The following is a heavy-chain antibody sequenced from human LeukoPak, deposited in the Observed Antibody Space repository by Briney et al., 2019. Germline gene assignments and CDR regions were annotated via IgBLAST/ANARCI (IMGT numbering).Heavy chain of an antibody. CDR2: ISGSGGST. CDR3: AKGSIGVFSHPATDY. Sequence: PGGSLRLSCAASGFTFSSYAMSWVRQAPGKGLEWVSAISGSGGSTYYADSVKGRFTISRDNSKNTLYLQMNSLRAEDTAVYYCAKGSIGVFSHPATDYWGQGTLVTVSS. CDR1: GFTFSSYA. D-gene: IGHD2-8*01. J-gene: IGHJ4*02. V-gene: IGHV3-23*01.